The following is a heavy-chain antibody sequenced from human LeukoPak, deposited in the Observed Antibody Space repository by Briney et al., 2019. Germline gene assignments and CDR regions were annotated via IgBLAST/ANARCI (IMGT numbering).Heavy chain of an antibody. CDR3: ARDVLKQLVLTWFDP. Sequence: SVKVSXKASGGTFSSYAISWMRQAPGQGLEWMGGIIPIFGTANYAQKFQGRVTITADESTSTAYMELSSLRSEDTAVYYCARDVLKQLVLTWFDPWGQGTLVTVSS. V-gene: IGHV1-69*13. D-gene: IGHD6-13*01. J-gene: IGHJ5*02. CDR1: GGTFSSYA. CDR2: IIPIFGTA.